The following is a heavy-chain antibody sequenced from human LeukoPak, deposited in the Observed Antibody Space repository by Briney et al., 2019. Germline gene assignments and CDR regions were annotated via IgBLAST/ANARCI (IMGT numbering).Heavy chain of an antibody. CDR3: ARASLGIAAAGSLAFDI. J-gene: IGHJ3*02. CDR2: IYIGGTT. D-gene: IGHD6-13*01. Sequence: PGGSLRLSCAASGFTFSNYAMSWVRQAPGKGLEWVSVIYIGGTTYYADSVKGRFTISRDNSKNTLYLQMNSLRAEDTAVYYCARASLGIAAAGSLAFDIWGQGTMVTVSS. CDR1: GFTFSNYA. V-gene: IGHV3-53*01.